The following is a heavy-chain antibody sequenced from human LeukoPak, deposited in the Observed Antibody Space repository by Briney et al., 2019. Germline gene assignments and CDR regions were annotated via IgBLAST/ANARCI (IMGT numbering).Heavy chain of an antibody. CDR3: ARGGDSIADPGFDI. CDR2: IYTSGST. Sequence: PSETQHLPCTVSGGSISSYYWSWIRQPAGKGLEWIGRIYTSGSTNYNPSLKSRVTMSVNTSKNQFSLKLSSVTAADTAVYYCARGGDSIADPGFDIWGQGRLVTVSS. V-gene: IGHV4-4*07. J-gene: IGHJ3*02. D-gene: IGHD6-13*01. CDR1: GGSISSYY.